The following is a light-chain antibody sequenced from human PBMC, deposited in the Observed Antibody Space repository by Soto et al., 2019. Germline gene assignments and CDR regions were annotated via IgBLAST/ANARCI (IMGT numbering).Light chain of an antibody. V-gene: IGKV4-1*01. CDR1: QSVIYSSNNKNY. CDR3: QQYYRTPIT. J-gene: IGKJ4*01. CDR2: WAS. Sequence: DIVMTQSPDSLTVSLGERATINCRSSQSVIYSSNNKNYLAWYQHKPGQPPKLLIYWASTRDSGVPDRFSGSGSGTDFTLTISSLQAEDVAVYSCQQYYRTPITFGGGTKVDI.